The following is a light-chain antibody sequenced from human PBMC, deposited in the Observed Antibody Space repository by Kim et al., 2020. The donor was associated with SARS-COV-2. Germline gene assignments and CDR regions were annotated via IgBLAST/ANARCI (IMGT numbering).Light chain of an antibody. CDR2: YDS. CDR3: QVWDSSSDPYV. V-gene: IGLV3-21*04. CDR1: NIGGKG. J-gene: IGLJ1*01. Sequence: GKTARMTWGGNNIGGKGVNWYQQKPGQAPVLVIYYDSDRPSGIPERFSGSNSGNTATLTISRVEAGDEAGYYCQVWDSSSDPYVFGTGTKVTVL.